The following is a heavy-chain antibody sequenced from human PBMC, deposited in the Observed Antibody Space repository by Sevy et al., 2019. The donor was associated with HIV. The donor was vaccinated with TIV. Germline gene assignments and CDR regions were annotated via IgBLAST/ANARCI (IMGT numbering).Heavy chain of an antibody. D-gene: IGHD1-26*01. V-gene: IGHV3-64D*06. CDR2: ISGNGGST. Sequence: GGSLRLSCSASGFTFSSYPMHWVRQAPGKGLEYVSLISGNGGSTYYADSVKGRFTISRDNFKKTLCLQMSSLRAEDTAVYYCVTRGGLVGATDFDYWGQGTRVTVSS. CDR3: VTRGGLVGATDFDY. J-gene: IGHJ4*02. CDR1: GFTFSSYP.